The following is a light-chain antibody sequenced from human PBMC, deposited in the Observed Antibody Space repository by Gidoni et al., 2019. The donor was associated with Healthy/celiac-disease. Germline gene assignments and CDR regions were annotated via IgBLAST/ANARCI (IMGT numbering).Light chain of an antibody. CDR1: SSDVGGYNY. J-gene: IGLJ2*01. CDR3: SSYTSSSTLDVV. CDR2: DVR. Sequence: QSALTQPASVSGSPGQSTTISCTGTSSDVGGYNYVSWYQQHPGKAPKLMIYDVRNRPSGVSNRFSGSKSGNTASLTISGLQAEDEADYYCSSYTSSSTLDVVFGGGTKLTVL. V-gene: IGLV2-14*03.